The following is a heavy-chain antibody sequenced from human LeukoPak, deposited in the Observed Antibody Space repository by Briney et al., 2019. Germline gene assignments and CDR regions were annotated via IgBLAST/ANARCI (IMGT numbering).Heavy chain of an antibody. CDR1: GGTFSSYA. V-gene: IGHV1-69*13. CDR3: ARAHLGGDYDILTGPYSPAGDYGMDV. J-gene: IGHJ6*04. CDR2: IIPIFGTA. Sequence: SVKVSCRASGGTFSSYAISWVRQAPGQGLEWMGGIIPIFGTANYAQKFQGRVTITADESTITAYMELSSLRSEDTAVYYCARAHLGGDYDILTGPYSPAGDYGMDVWGKGTTVTVSS. D-gene: IGHD3-9*01.